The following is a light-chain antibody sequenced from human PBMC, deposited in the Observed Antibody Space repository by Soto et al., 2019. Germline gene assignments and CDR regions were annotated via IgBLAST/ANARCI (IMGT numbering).Light chain of an antibody. CDR1: NANIGKNY. CDR2: DNN. J-gene: IGLJ3*02. Sequence: QSVLTQPPSVSAAPGQEVTISCSGSNANIGKNYVSWYQQIPGTAPKLLIYDNNKRPSGIPDRFSASKSGASATLGITGLQTGDEADYYCGTWDTSLSAGVFXGGTNVTVL. CDR3: GTWDTSLSAGV. V-gene: IGLV1-51*01.